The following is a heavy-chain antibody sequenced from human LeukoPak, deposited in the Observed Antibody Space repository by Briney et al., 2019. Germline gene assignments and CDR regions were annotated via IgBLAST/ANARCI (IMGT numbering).Heavy chain of an antibody. Sequence: PGGSLRPSCAAPGFIFSIFSMHWVRQAPGKGPENFSVISPDGSNTYYTNSVKGRFTISRDNSKNTLYLQMGSLRDEDMAVYYCAREQPAGSTDYWGQGTLVTVSS. D-gene: IGHD2-2*01. CDR3: AREQPAGSTDY. CDR2: ISPDGSNT. CDR1: GFIFSIFS. J-gene: IGHJ4*02. V-gene: IGHV3-64*01.